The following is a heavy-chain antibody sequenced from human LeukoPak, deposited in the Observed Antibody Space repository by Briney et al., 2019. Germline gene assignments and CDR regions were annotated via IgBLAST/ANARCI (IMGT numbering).Heavy chain of an antibody. J-gene: IGHJ4*02. D-gene: IGHD4-17*01. Sequence: GGSLRLSCAASGFTFSSYAMSWVRQAPGKGLEWVANIKQDGSEKYYVDSVKGRFTISRDNAKNSLYLQMNSLRAEDTAVYYCARGGERSTVTYFDYWGQGTLVTVPS. V-gene: IGHV3-7*01. CDR3: ARGGERSTVTYFDY. CDR1: GFTFSSYA. CDR2: IKQDGSEK.